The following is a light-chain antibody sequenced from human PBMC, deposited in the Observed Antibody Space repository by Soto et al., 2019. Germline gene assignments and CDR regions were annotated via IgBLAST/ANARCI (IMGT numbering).Light chain of an antibody. V-gene: IGKV1D-12*01. Sequence: DIQVTQSPSSVSASVGDRVTITCRASQDSAGYLAWYQHKPGRTPELLIHGASRLQSGVPVRFSGSGSGTDFTLSINSLQPEDFATYYCQQAYSFPITFGQGTRLEIK. CDR2: GAS. CDR3: QQAYSFPIT. CDR1: QDSAGY. J-gene: IGKJ5*01.